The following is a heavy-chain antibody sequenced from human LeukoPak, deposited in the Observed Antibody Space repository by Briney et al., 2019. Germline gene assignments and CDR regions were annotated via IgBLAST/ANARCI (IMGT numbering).Heavy chain of an antibody. CDR3: AKELGRVDY. CDR2: ISSTSSFV. Sequence: GGSLRLSCVASGFTFSSYSMNWVRQAPGKGLEWVSSISSTSSFVYYADSVKGRFTISRDNSKNTLYLQMNSLRAEDTAVYYCAKELGRVDYWGQGTLVTVSS. J-gene: IGHJ4*02. V-gene: IGHV3-21*01. CDR1: GFTFSSYS.